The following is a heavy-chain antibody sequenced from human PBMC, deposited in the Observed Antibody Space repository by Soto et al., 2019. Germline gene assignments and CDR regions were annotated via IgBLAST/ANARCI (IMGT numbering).Heavy chain of an antibody. Sequence: GGSLRLSCAGSGFTFGTSWTTWVRQAPGKGLEWVATLKEDGSDESYVDSVKGRFTIFRDNSQNSVFLQMNSLRVDDTAVYYCVRNVLVWGQGTLVTVSS. J-gene: IGHJ4*02. CDR3: VRNVLV. D-gene: IGHD6-6*01. CDR1: GFTFGTSW. V-gene: IGHV3-7*01. CDR2: LKEDGSDE.